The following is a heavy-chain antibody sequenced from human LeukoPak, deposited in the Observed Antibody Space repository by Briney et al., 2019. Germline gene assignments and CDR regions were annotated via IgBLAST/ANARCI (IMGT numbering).Heavy chain of an antibody. Sequence: GGSLRLSCAASGFTFSSYAMSWVRQAPGKGLEWVSAISGSGGSTYHADSVKGRFTISRDNSKNTLYLQMNSLRAEDTAVYYCAKEGRYYDSSGYYDYWGQGTLVTVSS. V-gene: IGHV3-23*01. CDR2: ISGSGGST. J-gene: IGHJ4*02. D-gene: IGHD3-22*01. CDR1: GFTFSSYA. CDR3: AKEGRYYDSSGYYDY.